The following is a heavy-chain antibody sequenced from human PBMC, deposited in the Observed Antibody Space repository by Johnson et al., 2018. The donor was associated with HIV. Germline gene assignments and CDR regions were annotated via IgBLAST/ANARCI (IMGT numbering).Heavy chain of an antibody. Sequence: QVQLVESGGGLVKPGGSLRLSCVTSGFGFSTYYMSWIRQAPGKGLECLSYISSSGSSIYYTDSVKGRFTISRDNTKKSLYLQMNSLRPEDTAVYYCARGVVGVLSNALDIWGPGTLVTVSS. J-gene: IGHJ3*02. V-gene: IGHV3-11*04. CDR2: ISSSGSSI. D-gene: IGHD3-16*01. CDR1: GFGFSTYY. CDR3: ARGVVGVLSNALDI.